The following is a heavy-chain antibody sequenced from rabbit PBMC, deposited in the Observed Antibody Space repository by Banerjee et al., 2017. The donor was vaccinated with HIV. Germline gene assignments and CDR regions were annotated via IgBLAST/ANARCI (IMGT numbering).Heavy chain of an antibody. J-gene: IGHJ3*01. CDR2: IVTGSSATT. Sequence: RQAPGKGLEWIGCIVTGSSATTDYASWAKGRFTISKTSSTTVTLQMTRLTAADTATYFCARDNIDPDYGYTDLSLWGQGTLVTVS. V-gene: IGHV1S40*01. D-gene: IGHD7-1*01. CDR3: ARDNIDPDYGYTDLSL.